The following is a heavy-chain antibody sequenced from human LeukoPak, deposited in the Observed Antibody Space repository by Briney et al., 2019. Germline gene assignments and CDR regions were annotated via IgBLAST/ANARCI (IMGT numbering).Heavy chain of an antibody. CDR3: ARSYCSGGTCYGWFDY. CDR1: GFTFSAYS. CDR2: FSSSSGTI. D-gene: IGHD2-15*01. J-gene: IGHJ4*02. V-gene: IGHV3-48*01. Sequence: GGSLRLSCAASGFTFSAYSLNWVRQAPGEGLEWVSYFSSSSGTIYYADSVKGRFTISRDNAKNSLYLQMNSLRAEDTAVYYCARSYCSGGTCYGWFDYWGQGTLVTVSS.